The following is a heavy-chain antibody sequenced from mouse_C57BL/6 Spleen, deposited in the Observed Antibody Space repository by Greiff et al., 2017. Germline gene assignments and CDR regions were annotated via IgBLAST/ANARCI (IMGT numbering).Heavy chain of an antibody. Sequence: DVKLVESGGDLVKPGGSLKLSCAASGFTFSSYGMSWVRQTPDKRLEWVATISSGGSYTYYPDSVKGRFTISRDNAKNTLYLHMSSLKSEDTAMXYCAREDYGVWGQGTLVTVSA. CDR1: GFTFSSYG. D-gene: IGHD1-1*01. J-gene: IGHJ3*01. CDR2: ISSGGSYT. CDR3: AREDYGV. V-gene: IGHV5-6*02.